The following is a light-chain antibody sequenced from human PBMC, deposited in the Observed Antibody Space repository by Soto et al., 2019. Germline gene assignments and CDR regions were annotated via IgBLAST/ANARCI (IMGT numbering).Light chain of an antibody. CDR3: QQYYSTPWT. J-gene: IGKJ1*01. CDR2: WAS. V-gene: IGKV4-1*01. Sequence: DIVMTQSPDSLAVSLGERGTIKCKSSQSVLYSSNNRNYLAWYQQKPGQPPKLLIYWASTRESGVPDRFSGSGSGTDFTLTISSLQAEDVAVYYCQQYYSTPWTFGQGTKVEIK. CDR1: QSVLYSSNNRNY.